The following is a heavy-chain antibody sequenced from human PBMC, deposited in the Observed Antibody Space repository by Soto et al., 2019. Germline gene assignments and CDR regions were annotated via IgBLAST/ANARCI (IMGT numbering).Heavy chain of an antibody. J-gene: IGHJ6*03. Sequence: GGSLRLSCAASGFTFSSYGMHWVRQAPGKGLEWVAVIWYDGSNKYYADSVKGRFTISRDNSKNTLYLQMNSLRAEDTAVYYCARDGNDYGDYARAYYYYMDVWGKGTTVTVSS. CDR2: IWYDGSNK. D-gene: IGHD4-17*01. CDR1: GFTFSSYG. CDR3: ARDGNDYGDYARAYYYYMDV. V-gene: IGHV3-33*01.